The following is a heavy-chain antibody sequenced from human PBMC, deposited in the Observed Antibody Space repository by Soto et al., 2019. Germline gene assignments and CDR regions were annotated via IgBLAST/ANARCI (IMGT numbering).Heavy chain of an antibody. D-gene: IGHD2-15*01. J-gene: IGHJ4*02. V-gene: IGHV3-23*01. CDR3: AKDLRVRQPVTSCYDY. CDR2: ISGSGGST. Sequence: EVQLLESGGGLVQPGGSLRLSCAASGFTFSSYAMSWVRQAPGKGLEWVSTISGSGGSTYYADSVKGRFTISRDNSKNTLYLQMNTLRAEDTAVYHCAKDLRVRQPVTSCYDYWGQGTLVTVSS. CDR1: GFTFSSYA.